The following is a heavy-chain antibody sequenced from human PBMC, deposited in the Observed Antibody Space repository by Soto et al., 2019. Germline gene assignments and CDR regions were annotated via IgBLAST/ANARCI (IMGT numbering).Heavy chain of an antibody. D-gene: IGHD3-3*01. V-gene: IGHV4-39*01. CDR3: ARQRVSGDYDS. Sequence: QLQLQESGPGLVKPSETLSLTCNVSGGSITDSIYYWGWIRQPPGKGLEWIGNINFNEITYSSPSLKSRVTISIDTSKIRFSLKVNSVTAADTAVYHCARQRVSGDYDSWGQGTLVTVSS. CDR2: INFNEIT. CDR1: GGSITDSIYY. J-gene: IGHJ4*02.